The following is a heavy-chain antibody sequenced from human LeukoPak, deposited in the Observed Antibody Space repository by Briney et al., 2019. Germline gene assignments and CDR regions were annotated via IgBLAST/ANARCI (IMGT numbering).Heavy chain of an antibody. J-gene: IGHJ4*02. CDR2: IYHSGST. CDR3: ARENTAMATVDY. V-gene: IGHV4-30-2*01. D-gene: IGHD5-18*01. CDR1: GGSISSGGYS. Sequence: SGTLSLTCAVSGGSISSGGYSWSWIRQPPGKGLEWIGYIYHSGSTYYNPSLKSRVTISVDRSKNQFSLKLSSVTAADTAVYYCARENTAMATVDYWGQGTLVTVSS.